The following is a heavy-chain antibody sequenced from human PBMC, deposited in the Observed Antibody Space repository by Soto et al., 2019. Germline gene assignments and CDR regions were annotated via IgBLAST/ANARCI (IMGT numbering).Heavy chain of an antibody. CDR1: AGSVSSGTYY. CDR2: IYYTVNT. CDR3: ARDRVDTTVIES. Sequence: QVQLQESGPGLVKPSETLSLTCTVSAGSVSSGTYYWSWIRQPPGKGLAWIGYIYYTVNTNYNPSLKSRVTISVDTSKNQFSLKLSSVTAADTAVYYCARDRVDTTVIESWGQGTLVTVSS. J-gene: IGHJ4*02. V-gene: IGHV4-61*01. D-gene: IGHD5-18*01.